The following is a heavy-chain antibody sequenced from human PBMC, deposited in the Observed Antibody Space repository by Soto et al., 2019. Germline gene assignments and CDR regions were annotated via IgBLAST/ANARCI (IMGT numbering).Heavy chain of an antibody. CDR3: ARDLGGWPDY. Sequence: ALVKVACKASGYTFTSDYMQWVRQAHRQRREWMGWSNAGNGNTKYSQKFQGRVTITRDTSASTAYMELSSLRSQDTAVYYCARDLGGWPDYSXQGTLVPVSS. CDR1: GYTFTSDY. CDR2: SNAGNGNT. V-gene: IGHV1-3*01. D-gene: IGHD6-19*01. J-gene: IGHJ4*02.